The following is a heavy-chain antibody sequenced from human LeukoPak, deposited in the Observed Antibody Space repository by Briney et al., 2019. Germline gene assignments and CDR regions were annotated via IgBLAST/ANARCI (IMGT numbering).Heavy chain of an antibody. Sequence: PGGSLRLSCAASGFTFSSYGMHWVRQAPGKGLEWVAVISYDGSNKYYADSVKGRFTISRDNSKNTLYLQMNSLRAEDTAVYYCAKDLGDVLRYFDWLSSYYYYGMDVWGQGTTVTVSS. V-gene: IGHV3-30*18. CDR1: GFTFSSYG. D-gene: IGHD3-9*01. J-gene: IGHJ6*02. CDR3: AKDLGDVLRYFDWLSSYYYYGMDV. CDR2: ISYDGSNK.